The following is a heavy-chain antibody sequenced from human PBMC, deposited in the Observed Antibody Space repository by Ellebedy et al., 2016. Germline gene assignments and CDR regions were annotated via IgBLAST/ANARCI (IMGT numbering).Heavy chain of an antibody. Sequence: SETLSLXXTVSGGSISSYYWSWIRQPPGKGLEWIGYIYYSGSTNYNPSLKSRVTISVDTSKNQFSLKLSSVTAADTAVYYCASLLGGYWGQGTLVTVSS. CDR2: IYYSGST. V-gene: IGHV4-59*13. J-gene: IGHJ4*02. CDR3: ASLLGGY. CDR1: GGSISSYY.